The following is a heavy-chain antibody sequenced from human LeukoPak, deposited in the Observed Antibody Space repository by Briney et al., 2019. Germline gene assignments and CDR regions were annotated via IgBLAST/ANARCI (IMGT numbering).Heavy chain of an antibody. J-gene: IGHJ4*02. CDR3: ARVSPITMVRGVITEPPDY. CDR2: IYYSGST. CDR1: GGSISSYY. V-gene: IGHV4-59*01. Sequence: SGTLSLTCTVSGGSISSYYWSWIRQPPGKGLEWIGYIYYSGSTNYNPSLKSRVTISVDTSKNQFSLKLSSVTAADTAVYYCARVSPITMVRGVITEPPDYWGQGTLVTVSS. D-gene: IGHD3-10*01.